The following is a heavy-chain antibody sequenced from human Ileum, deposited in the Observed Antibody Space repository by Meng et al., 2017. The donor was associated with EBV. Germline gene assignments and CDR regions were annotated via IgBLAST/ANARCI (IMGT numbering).Heavy chain of an antibody. CDR3: ARDGGFSVGATKYDY. CDR1: GYPFTGYA. J-gene: IGHJ4*02. V-gene: IGHV1-3*01. Sequence: QVVQSGAEVQCTWDSITLVCKASGYPFTGYAIHWVRQAPGQRLEWMGWINPGSGNTKYSQKFQGRVTITRDTSATTVYMDLSSLRSEDTAVFYCARDGGFSVGATKYDYWGQGALVTVSS. D-gene: IGHD1-26*01. CDR2: INPGSGNT.